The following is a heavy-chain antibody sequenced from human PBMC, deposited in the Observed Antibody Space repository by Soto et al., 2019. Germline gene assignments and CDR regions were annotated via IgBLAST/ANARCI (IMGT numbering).Heavy chain of an antibody. CDR1: GATISSGGYS. J-gene: IGHJ4*02. V-gene: IGHV4-31*03. CDR3: ARGSRLAGLDS. Sequence: QVQLQESSPGLVKPSQNLSLTCIGSGATISSGGYSWYWVRQYPGKGLEWIGYIYYSGFRYFNPSLESRINMSIEPYTNQLPMKLNSVPAANTAVYYCARGSRLAGLDSWGPGPMVTVSS. CDR2: IYYSGFR.